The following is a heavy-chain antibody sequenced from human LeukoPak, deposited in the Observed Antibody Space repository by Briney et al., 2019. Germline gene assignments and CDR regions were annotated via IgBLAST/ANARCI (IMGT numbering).Heavy chain of an antibody. CDR1: GFTFSNYA. J-gene: IGHJ4*02. CDR2: IAFSGST. D-gene: IGHD6-13*01. CDR3: AKGFLPTSSSSNYVSFDF. V-gene: IGHV3-23*01. Sequence: GGSLRLSCAASGFTFSNYALTWVRQAPGKGLEWVSAIAFSGSTYYADSVKGRFTISRDDSKNTLYLQMNSLRAEDTAVYYCAKGFLPTSSSSNYVSFDFWGQGTLVTVSS.